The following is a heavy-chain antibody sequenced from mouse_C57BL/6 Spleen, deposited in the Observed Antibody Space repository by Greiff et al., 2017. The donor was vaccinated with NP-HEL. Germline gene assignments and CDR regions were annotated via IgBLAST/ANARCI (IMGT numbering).Heavy chain of an antibody. D-gene: IGHD2-4*01. CDR3: TTGPDYGGFDY. J-gene: IGHJ2*01. Sequence: EVQLQQSGAELVRPGASVKLSCTASGFNIKDDYMHWVKQRPEQGLEWIGWIDPENGDTEYASKFQGKATITADTSSNTAYLQLSSLTSEDTAVYYCTTGPDYGGFDYWGQGTTLTVSS. CDR2: IDPENGDT. V-gene: IGHV14-4*01. CDR1: GFNIKDDY.